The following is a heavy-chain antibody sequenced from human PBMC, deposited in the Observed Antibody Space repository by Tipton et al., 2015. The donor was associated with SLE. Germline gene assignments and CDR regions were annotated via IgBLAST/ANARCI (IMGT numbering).Heavy chain of an antibody. V-gene: IGHV4-31*03. Sequence: TLSLTCIVSGGSISSGGYYWSWIRQHPGKGLEWIGYIYYRGSTYYNPSLKSRVTISVDTSKNQFSLKLSSVTAADTAVYYCARGAGTAMAFDYWGQGTLVTVSS. CDR1: GGSISSGGYY. D-gene: IGHD5-18*01. CDR3: ARGAGTAMAFDY. CDR2: IYYRGST. J-gene: IGHJ4*02.